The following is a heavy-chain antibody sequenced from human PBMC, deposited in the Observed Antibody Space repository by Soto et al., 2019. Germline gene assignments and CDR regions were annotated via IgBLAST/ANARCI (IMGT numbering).Heavy chain of an antibody. V-gene: IGHV3-30-3*01. J-gene: IGHJ4*02. CDR2: ITYDGSNQ. CDR3: ARDPSGSYPEFDY. Sequence: QVQLVESGGGVVQPGRSLRLSCAASGFIFSSYTMHWVRQAPSKGLEWVGVITYDGSNQYYADSVKGRFTISRDNSRNMLFLQMNSLRPDDTAVYYCARDPSGSYPEFDYWGQGTLVTVSS. CDR1: GFIFSSYT. D-gene: IGHD1-26*01.